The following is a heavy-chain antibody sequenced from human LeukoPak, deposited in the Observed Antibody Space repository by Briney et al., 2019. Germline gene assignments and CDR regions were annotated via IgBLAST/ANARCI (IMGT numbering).Heavy chain of an antibody. Sequence: PGGSLRLSCKGSGYSFASYWIGWVRQMPGEGLEWMGLIYGADSDTKYSPSFQGRVTISADKSINTAYLQWSSLKASDTAMYYCARHRPYSSSRPYYFDYWGQGTLVTVSS. CDR3: ARHRPYSSSRPYYFDY. CDR2: IYGADSDT. D-gene: IGHD6-13*01. J-gene: IGHJ4*02. V-gene: IGHV5-51*01. CDR1: GYSFASYW.